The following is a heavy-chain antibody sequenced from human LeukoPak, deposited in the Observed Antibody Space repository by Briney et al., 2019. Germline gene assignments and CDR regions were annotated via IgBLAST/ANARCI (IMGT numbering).Heavy chain of an antibody. Sequence: GGSLRLSCAASGFTFSSYSMNWVRQAPGKGLEWVSSISSSSSYIYYADSVKGRFTISRDNSKNTLYLQMNSLRAEDTAVYYCATLAAAGDFDYWGQGTLVTVSS. CDR3: ATLAAAGDFDY. D-gene: IGHD6-13*01. CDR1: GFTFSSYS. V-gene: IGHV3-21*04. J-gene: IGHJ4*02. CDR2: ISSSSSYI.